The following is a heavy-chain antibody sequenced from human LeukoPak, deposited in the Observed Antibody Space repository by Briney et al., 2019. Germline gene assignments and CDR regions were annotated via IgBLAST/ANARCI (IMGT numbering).Heavy chain of an antibody. CDR2: ISYDGSNK. CDR3: AKSYGSYYYYYYMDV. Sequence: LSLTCAVSGGSISSNNWWSWVRQAPGKGLEWVAVISYDGSNKYYADSVKGRFTISRDNSKNTLYLQMNSLRAEDTAVYYCAKSYGSYYYYYYMDVWGKGTTVTVSS. V-gene: IGHV3-30*18. CDR1: GGSISSNN. J-gene: IGHJ6*03. D-gene: IGHD1-26*01.